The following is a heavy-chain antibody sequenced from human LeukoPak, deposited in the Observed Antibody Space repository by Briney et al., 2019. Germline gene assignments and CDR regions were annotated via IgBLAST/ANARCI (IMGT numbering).Heavy chain of an antibody. Sequence: TAETLSLTCTVSGASISSYYWSWIRQPPGKGLEWIGYVYYNGSTNYNPSLKSRVTISVDTSKNQFSLKLSSVTAADTAVYYCASLYSSSWYGDSSGYAAFDIGGQGTMVTVSS. CDR1: GASISSYY. V-gene: IGHV4-59*01. J-gene: IGHJ3*02. D-gene: IGHD6-13*01. CDR2: VYYNGST. CDR3: ASLYSSSWYGDSSGYAAFDI.